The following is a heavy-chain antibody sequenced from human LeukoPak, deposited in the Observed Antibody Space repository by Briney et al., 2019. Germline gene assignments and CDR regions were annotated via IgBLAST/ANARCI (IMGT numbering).Heavy chain of an antibody. Sequence: SETLSLTCTVSGGSISSYYWSWIRQPPGKGLEWIGYIYYSGSTNYNPSLKSRVTISVDTSKNQFSLKLSSVTAADTAVYYCARDSIAPLGRAFDYWGQGTLVTVSS. CDR3: ARDSIAPLGRAFDY. CDR1: GGSISSYY. D-gene: IGHD6-6*01. CDR2: IYYSGST. V-gene: IGHV4-59*01. J-gene: IGHJ4*02.